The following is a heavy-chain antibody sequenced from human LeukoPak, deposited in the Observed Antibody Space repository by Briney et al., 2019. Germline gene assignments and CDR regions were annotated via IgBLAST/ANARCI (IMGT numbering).Heavy chain of an antibody. Sequence: GGSLRLSCAASGFTFSSYSMDWVRQAPGKGLEWVPSISSSSSYIYYADSVKGRFTISRDNAKNSLYLQMNSLRAEDTAVYYCARDGERYYDFWSGSRTFDYWGQGTLVTVSS. J-gene: IGHJ4*02. CDR2: ISSSSSYI. CDR1: GFTFSSYS. CDR3: ARDGERYYDFWSGSRTFDY. V-gene: IGHV3-21*01. D-gene: IGHD3-3*01.